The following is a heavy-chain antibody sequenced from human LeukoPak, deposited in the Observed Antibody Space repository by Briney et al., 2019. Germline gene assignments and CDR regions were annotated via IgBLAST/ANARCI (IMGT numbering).Heavy chain of an antibody. CDR1: GFTFSSYG. D-gene: IGHD4-17*01. CDR3: AKDGGRYGDYIPGYYFDY. V-gene: IGHV3-23*01. Sequence: GGTLRLSCAASGFTFSSYGMSWVRQAPGKGLEWVSAISGSGGSTYYADSVKGRFTISRDNSKNTLYLQMNSLRAEDTAVYYCAKDGGRYGDYIPGYYFDYWGQGTLVTVSS. CDR2: ISGSGGST. J-gene: IGHJ4*02.